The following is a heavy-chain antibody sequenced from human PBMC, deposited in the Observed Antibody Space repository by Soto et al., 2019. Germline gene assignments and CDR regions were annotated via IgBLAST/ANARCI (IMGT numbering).Heavy chain of an antibody. CDR3: TTAGQTWNDVSAFDI. Sequence: GGSLRLSCPVSGVTFSNYALNWVRQAPGKGLEWVSSLSGSGGTTYYADSVKGRFTISRDDSKNTLYLQMNSLKTEDTAVYYCTTAGQTWNDVSAFDIWGQGTMVTVSS. CDR2: LSGSGGTT. J-gene: IGHJ3*02. CDR1: GVTFSNYA. V-gene: IGHV3-23*01. D-gene: IGHD1-1*01.